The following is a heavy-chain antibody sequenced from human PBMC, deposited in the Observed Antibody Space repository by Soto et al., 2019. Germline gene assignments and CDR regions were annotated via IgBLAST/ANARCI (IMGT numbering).Heavy chain of an antibody. J-gene: IGHJ5*01. CDR1: GFTFSNYD. D-gene: IGHD5-18*01. CDR3: ARTPKGYGAWFDS. CDR2: IGPVGDT. Sequence: GGSLRLSCAASGFTFSNYDMHWVRQATGKGLEWVSGIGPVGDTYYPDSVKGRFIVSREDAKNSLYLQVNSLRAEDTAVYYCARTPKGYGAWFDSWGQGTLVTVSS. V-gene: IGHV3-13*01.